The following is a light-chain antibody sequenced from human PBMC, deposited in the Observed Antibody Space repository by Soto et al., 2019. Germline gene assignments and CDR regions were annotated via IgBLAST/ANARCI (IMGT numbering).Light chain of an antibody. V-gene: IGKV1-5*03. CDR2: KTS. CDR3: QYYNDYCWT. J-gene: IGKJ1*01. CDR1: QTISSW. Sequence: DIQLTQSPSTLSASVGDRVTITCRASQTISSWLAWYQQKPGKAPNLLIYKTSNLESGVPSRFSGSGSGTEFTLTLSSLQPDDFATYSCQYYNDYCWTFGQGTKVEIK.